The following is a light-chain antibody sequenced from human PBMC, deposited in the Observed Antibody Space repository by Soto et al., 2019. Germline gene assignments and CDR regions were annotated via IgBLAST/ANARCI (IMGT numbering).Light chain of an antibody. CDR3: QQYNSYSPEGLN. CDR2: KAT. CDR1: KTIDTL. Sequence: DIQMTQSPSTLSASLLYIVTITFRSSKTIDTLVACYQQKPATAPKPLDYKATILQSGVPSRFSGSGSGTEFTLAISNLQPDDFATYFCQQYNSYSPEGLNFGGGTKVDIK. J-gene: IGKJ4*01. V-gene: IGKV1-5*03.